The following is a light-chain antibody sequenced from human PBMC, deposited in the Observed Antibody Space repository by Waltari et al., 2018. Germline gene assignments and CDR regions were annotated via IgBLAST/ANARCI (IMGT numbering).Light chain of an antibody. V-gene: IGLV1-40*01. CDR2: GST. CDR1: GSNIGAGYD. J-gene: IGLJ3*02. Sequence: HSVLTQPPSVSGAPGQRVTISCTGSGSNIGAGYDVHWYQQLPRAAPKLLIYGSTTRPLGVPDRFFGSTSGTSDSLTITGLQAEDEADYYCQSYDTSLSVVFGGGTKLTVL. CDR3: QSYDTSLSVV.